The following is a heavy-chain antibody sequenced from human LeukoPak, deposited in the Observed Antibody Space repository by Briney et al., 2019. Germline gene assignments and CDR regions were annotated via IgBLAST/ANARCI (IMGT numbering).Heavy chain of an antibody. J-gene: IGHJ4*02. Sequence: TGGSLRLSCAASGFTFSSYAMSWVRQAPGKGLEWVSVIYSGGSTYYADSVKGRFTISRDNSKNTLYLQMNSLRAEDTAVYYCARESGGYFDYWGQGTLVTVSS. CDR3: ARESGGYFDY. D-gene: IGHD3-10*01. CDR1: GFTFSSYA. V-gene: IGHV3-66*01. CDR2: IYSGGST.